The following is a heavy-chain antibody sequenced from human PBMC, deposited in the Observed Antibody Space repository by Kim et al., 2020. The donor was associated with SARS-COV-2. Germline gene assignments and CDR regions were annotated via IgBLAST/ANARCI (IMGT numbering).Heavy chain of an antibody. Sequence: GESLKISCAASGFTFSSYAMSWVRQAPGKGLEWVSTISGGGGSTYYADSVKGRFTIFRDNSKNTLYLQMNSLRAEDTAVYYCARAIDNLVVTAIWDYWGQGTLVTVSS. J-gene: IGHJ4*02. CDR2: ISGGGGST. V-gene: IGHV3-23*01. D-gene: IGHD2-21*02. CDR1: GFTFSSYA. CDR3: ARAIDNLVVTAIWDY.